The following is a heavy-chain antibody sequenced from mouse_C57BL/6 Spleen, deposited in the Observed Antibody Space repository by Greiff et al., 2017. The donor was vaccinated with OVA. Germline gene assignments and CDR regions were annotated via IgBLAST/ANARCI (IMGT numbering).Heavy chain of an antibody. Sequence: QVQLQQSGPELVKPGASVTISCKASGYAFSSSWMNWVKQRPGKGLEWIGRIYPGDGDTNYNGKFKGKATLTADKSSSTAYMQLSSLTSEDSAVYFCARRENYYGSSYFDYWGQGTTLTVSS. V-gene: IGHV1-82*01. CDR3: ARRENYYGSSYFDY. CDR2: IYPGDGDT. CDR1: GYAFSSSW. J-gene: IGHJ2*01. D-gene: IGHD1-1*01.